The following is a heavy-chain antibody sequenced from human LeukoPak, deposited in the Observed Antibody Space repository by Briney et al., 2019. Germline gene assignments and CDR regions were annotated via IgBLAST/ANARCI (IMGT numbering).Heavy chain of an antibody. CDR1: GGSISSTSYY. J-gene: IGHJ4*02. Sequence: SETLSLTCTVSGGSISSTSYYWGWIRQPPGKGLEWIGSIYYSGSTYYNPSLKSRVTISVDTTKNQFSLKLSSVTAADTAVYYCARRGNGGEIDYWGQGTLVTISS. D-gene: IGHD2-8*01. CDR3: ARRGNGGEIDY. V-gene: IGHV4-39*01. CDR2: IYYSGST.